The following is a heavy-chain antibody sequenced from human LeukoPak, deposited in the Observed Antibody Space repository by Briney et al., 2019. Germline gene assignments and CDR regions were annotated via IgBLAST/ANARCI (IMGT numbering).Heavy chain of an antibody. J-gene: IGHJ3*02. D-gene: IGHD5-24*01. CDR3: ANLGYNGDAFDI. Sequence: GGSLRLSCAASGFTFSSYWMHWVRQAPGKGLEWVSGISWNSGSIGYADSVKGRFTISRDNAKNSLYLQMNSLRAEDTALYYCANLGYNGDAFDIWGQGTMVTVSS. CDR1: GFTFSSYW. CDR2: ISWNSGSI. V-gene: IGHV3-9*01.